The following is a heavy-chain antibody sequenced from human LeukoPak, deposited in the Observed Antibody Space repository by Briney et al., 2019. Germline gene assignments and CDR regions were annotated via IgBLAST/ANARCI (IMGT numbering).Heavy chain of an antibody. CDR2: IYYSGST. CDR1: GYSISSDNY. V-gene: IGHV4-38-2*02. Sequence: KTSETLSLTCTVSGYSISSDNYWGWIRQPPGKGLEWIGNIYYSGSTNYNPSLKSRVTISVDTSKNQFSLKLSSVTAADTAVYYCTRGSIAYYYMDVWGKGTTVTISS. J-gene: IGHJ6*03. CDR3: TRGSIAYYYMDV. D-gene: IGHD3-22*01.